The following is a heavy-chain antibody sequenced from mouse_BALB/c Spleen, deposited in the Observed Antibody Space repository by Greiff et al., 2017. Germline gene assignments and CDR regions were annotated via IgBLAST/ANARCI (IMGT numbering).Heavy chain of an antibody. Sequence: DVQLVESGGGLVKPGGSLKLSCAASGFTFSSYAMSWVRQTPEKRLEWVASISSGGSTYYPDSVKGRFTISRDNARNILYLQMSSLRSEDTAMYYCARGDYDVGFAYWGQGTLVTVSA. D-gene: IGHD2-4*01. CDR3: ARGDYDVGFAY. V-gene: IGHV5-6-5*01. CDR2: ISSGGST. J-gene: IGHJ3*01. CDR1: GFTFSSYA.